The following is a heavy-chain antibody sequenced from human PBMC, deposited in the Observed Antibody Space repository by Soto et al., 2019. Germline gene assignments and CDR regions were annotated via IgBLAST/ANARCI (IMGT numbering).Heavy chain of an antibody. V-gene: IGHV4-39*01. CDR1: GGSITSSEYY. CDR3: QGGDF. D-gene: IGHD3-16*01. J-gene: IGHJ4*02. Sequence: SETLSLTCTVSGGSITSSEYYWAWIRQPPGKGLQFVGTIYYSGSSYSNPSLKSRLSMSVDTSKNQFSLTMKSVTAADTGVYYCQGGDFWGQGTRVTVSS. CDR2: IYYSGSS.